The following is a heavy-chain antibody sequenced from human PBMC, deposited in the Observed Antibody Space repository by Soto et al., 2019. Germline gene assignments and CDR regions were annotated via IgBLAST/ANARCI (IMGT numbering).Heavy chain of an antibody. J-gene: IGHJ5*02. Sequence: ASVKVSCKASGYTFTDYFIHWVRQAPGQGFEWMGWINPNSRGTNYAQKFQGRVTMTRDTSNSTAYMELRGLTSDDTAMYYCARVTLKAGNWFDPWGQGTLVTVSS. CDR1: GYTFTDYF. CDR2: INPNSRGT. V-gene: IGHV1-2*02. CDR3: ARVTLKAGNWFDP.